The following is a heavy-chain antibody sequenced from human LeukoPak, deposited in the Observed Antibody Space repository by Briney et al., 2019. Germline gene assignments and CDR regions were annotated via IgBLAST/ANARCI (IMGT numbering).Heavy chain of an antibody. CDR1: GFTSSSYA. Sequence: AGGSLRLSCAASGFTSSSYAMHWVRQAPGKGLEWVAVISYDGSNKYYADSVKGRFTISRDNSKNTLYLQMNSLRAEDTAVYYCARDLYDFWSGYYDPPYYYYYYMDVWGKGTTVTVSS. D-gene: IGHD3-3*01. CDR2: ISYDGSNK. V-gene: IGHV3-30*04. J-gene: IGHJ6*03. CDR3: ARDLYDFWSGYYDPPYYYYYYMDV.